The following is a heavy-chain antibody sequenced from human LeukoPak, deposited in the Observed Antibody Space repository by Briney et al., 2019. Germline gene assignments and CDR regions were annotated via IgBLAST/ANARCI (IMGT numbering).Heavy chain of an antibody. D-gene: IGHD6-19*01. J-gene: IGHJ4*02. CDR3: AKDPGGIAVAGTAFDY. Sequence: GGSLRLSCAASGFTFSSYAMSWVRQAPGKGLEWVSAISGSGGSTYYADSVKGRFTISRDNSKNTLYLQMNSLRAEDTAVYYCAKDPGGIAVAGTAFDYWGQGTLVTVSS. CDR2: ISGSGGST. V-gene: IGHV3-23*01. CDR1: GFTFSSYA.